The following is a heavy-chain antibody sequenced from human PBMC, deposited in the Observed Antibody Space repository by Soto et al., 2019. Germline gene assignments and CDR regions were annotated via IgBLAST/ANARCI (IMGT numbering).Heavy chain of an antibody. Sequence: ASVKVSCKVSGYTLPELSMHWVRQAPGKGLEWMGGFDPEDGETIYAQKFQGRVTMTEDTSTDTAYMELSSLRSEDTAVYYCATEPPLTPWSYRPTYFDYWGQGTLVTVSS. CDR1: GYTLPELS. CDR2: FDPEDGET. J-gene: IGHJ4*02. V-gene: IGHV1-24*01. D-gene: IGHD3-16*02. CDR3: ATEPPLTPWSYRPTYFDY.